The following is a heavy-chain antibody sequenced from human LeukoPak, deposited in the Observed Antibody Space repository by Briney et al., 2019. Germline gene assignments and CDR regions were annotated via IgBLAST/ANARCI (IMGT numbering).Heavy chain of an antibody. J-gene: IGHJ4*02. Sequence: GGSLRLSCAASGFTLSGYGMIWVRQAPGKGLEWVSSIASSGTYIFYGDSVKGRFTVSRDNSKNTLYLQMNSLSAEDTAVYYCVRAVRSTKAVEFDFWGQGTLVTVSP. V-gene: IGHV3-21*01. CDR3: VRAVRSTKAVEFDF. CDR2: IASSGTYI. CDR1: GFTLSGYG. D-gene: IGHD1-26*01.